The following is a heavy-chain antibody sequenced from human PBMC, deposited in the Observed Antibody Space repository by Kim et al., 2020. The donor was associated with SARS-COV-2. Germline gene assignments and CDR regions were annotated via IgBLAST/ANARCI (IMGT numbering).Heavy chain of an antibody. CDR1: GGSISSSSYY. CDR2: TYYSGST. Sequence: SETLSLTCTVSGGSISSSSYYWGWIRQPPGKGLEWIGSTYYSGSTYYNPSLKSRVTISVDTSNNQFSLKLSSVTAADTAVYYCARRRRDSSSWWGWFDP. J-gene: IGHJ5*02. CDR3: ARRRRDSSSWWGWFDP. V-gene: IGHV4-39*01. D-gene: IGHD6-13*01.